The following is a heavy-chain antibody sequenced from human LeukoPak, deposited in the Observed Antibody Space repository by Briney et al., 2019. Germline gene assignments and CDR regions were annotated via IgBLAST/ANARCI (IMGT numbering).Heavy chain of an antibody. V-gene: IGHV4-4*07. CDR3: ARDYCSSTSCYPYYFDN. CDR2: IYTSGST. J-gene: IGHJ4*02. CDR1: GGSISSYY. Sequence: PSETLSLTCTVSGGSISSYYWSWIRQPAGKGLEWIGRIYTSGSTNYNPSLKSRVTMSVDTSKNQFSLKLSSATAADTAVYYCARDYCSSTSCYPYYFDNWGQGTLVTVSS. D-gene: IGHD2-2*01.